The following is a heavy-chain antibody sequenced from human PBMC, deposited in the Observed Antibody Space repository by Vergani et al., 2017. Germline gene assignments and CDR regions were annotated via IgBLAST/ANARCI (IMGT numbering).Heavy chain of an antibody. J-gene: IGHJ4*02. CDR1: GGSISSSSYY. CDR2: MYYSGRT. CDR3: ARDRRIRGFDPSFDY. V-gene: IGHV4-39*02. Sequence: QLQLQESGPGLVKPSETLSLTCTVSGGSISSSSYYWGWLRQPPWKGLKWIGSMYYSGRTYYNPSLKSRVTISVDTSKNQFSLKLSSVTAADTAVYYCARDRRIRGFDPSFDYWGQGTLVTVSS. D-gene: IGHD5-12*01.